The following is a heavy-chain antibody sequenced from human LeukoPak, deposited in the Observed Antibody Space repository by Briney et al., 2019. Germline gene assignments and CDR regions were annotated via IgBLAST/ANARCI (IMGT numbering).Heavy chain of an antibody. D-gene: IGHD3-3*01. CDR3: ARQEWPGVSPLDY. CDR2: IYYSGST. Sequence: SETLPLTCGVSGGSITTRRHYWGWIRQPPGKGLEWIGSIYYSGSTYYNPSLKSRVTISVDTSKNQFSLKLSSVTAADTAVYYCARQEWPGVSPLDYWGQGTLVTVSS. CDR1: GGSITTRRHY. V-gene: IGHV4-39*01. J-gene: IGHJ4*02.